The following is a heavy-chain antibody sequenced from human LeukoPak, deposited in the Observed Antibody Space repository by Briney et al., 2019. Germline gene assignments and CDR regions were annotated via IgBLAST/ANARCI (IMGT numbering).Heavy chain of an antibody. V-gene: IGHV1-46*01. CDR2: INPSGGST. CDR1: GYTFTSYY. J-gene: IGHJ4*02. Sequence: ASVKVSCKASGYTFTSYYMHWVRQAPGQGLEWMGIINPSGGSTSYAQKFQGRVTMTRDTSISTAYMELSRLRSDDTAVYYCAREWGYDSSGYLGEIEYWGQGTLVTVSS. CDR3: AREWGYDSSGYLGEIEY. D-gene: IGHD3-22*01.